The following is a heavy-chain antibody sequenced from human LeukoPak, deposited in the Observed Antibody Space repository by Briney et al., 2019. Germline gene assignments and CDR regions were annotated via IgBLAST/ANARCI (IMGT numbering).Heavy chain of an antibody. CDR2: IYYSGGT. CDR3: ARVSSGWYSSDY. J-gene: IGHJ4*02. V-gene: IGHV4-31*03. Sequence: SQTLSLTCTVSGGSISSGGYYWSWIRQHPGKGLEWIGYIYYSGGTYYNPSLKSRVTISVDTSKNQFSLKLSSVTAADTAVYYCARVSSGWYSSDYWGQGTLVTVSS. CDR1: GGSISSGGYY. D-gene: IGHD6-19*01.